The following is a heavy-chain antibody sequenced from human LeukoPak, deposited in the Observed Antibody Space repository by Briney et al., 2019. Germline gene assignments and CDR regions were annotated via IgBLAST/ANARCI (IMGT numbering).Heavy chain of an antibody. Sequence: GGSLRLSCAASGFSLSSFEMNWVRQAPGKGLEWIAYVDNDGWATSYYADSVRGRFTITRDDAKSSLYLQMDSLTVEDTAVYYCARDLIGWSLDPWGQGTLVSVSS. CDR3: ARDLIGWSLDP. D-gene: IGHD2-2*03. V-gene: IGHV3-48*03. J-gene: IGHJ5*02. CDR1: GFSLSSFE. CDR2: VDNDGWAT.